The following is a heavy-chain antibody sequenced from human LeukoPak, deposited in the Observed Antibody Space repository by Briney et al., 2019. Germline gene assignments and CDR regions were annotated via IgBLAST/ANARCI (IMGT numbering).Heavy chain of an antibody. CDR3: TNCARAGGYCYYDY. D-gene: IGHD2-21*02. V-gene: IGHV3-23*01. CDR2: ISGSGDAT. CDR1: GFNFNNYA. J-gene: IGHJ4*02. Sequence: GGSLRLSCAASGFNFNNYAMGWVRQAPGKGLEWVSAISGSGDATCYADSVKGRFTISRDNSKNTLYLQLNSLSAEDTAVYYCTNCARAGGYCYYDYWGQGTLVTVSS.